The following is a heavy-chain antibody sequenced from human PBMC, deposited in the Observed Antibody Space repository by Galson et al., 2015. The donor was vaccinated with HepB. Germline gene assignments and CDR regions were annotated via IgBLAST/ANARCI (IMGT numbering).Heavy chain of an antibody. J-gene: IGHJ4*02. Sequence: SLRLSCAASGFTFDNYAMSWFRQAPGKGLEWVGFIRKKSYGGTTEYAASVKGRFTISRDDYKSIAYLQMNSLKTEDTALYYCSRDAKGGYGPFDYWGQGTLVTVSS. CDR3: SRDAKGGYGPFDY. CDR1: GFTFDNYA. CDR2: IRKKSYGGTT. V-gene: IGHV3-49*03. D-gene: IGHD5-12*01.